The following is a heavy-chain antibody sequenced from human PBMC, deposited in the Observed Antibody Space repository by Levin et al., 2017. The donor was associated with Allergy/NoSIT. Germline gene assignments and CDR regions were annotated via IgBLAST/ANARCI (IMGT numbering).Heavy chain of an antibody. Sequence: SETLSLTCTVSGGSIRSGDYYWSWIRQPPGKGLEWIGYIYYSGSTYYNPSLKSRVTISVDTSKNQFSLKVSSVTAADTAVYYCARSVAGTPRHATFDDWGQGTLVTVSS. V-gene: IGHV4-30-4*01. J-gene: IGHJ4*02. CDR2: IYYSGST. CDR3: ARSVAGTPRHATFDD. D-gene: IGHD6-19*01. CDR1: GGSIRSGDYY.